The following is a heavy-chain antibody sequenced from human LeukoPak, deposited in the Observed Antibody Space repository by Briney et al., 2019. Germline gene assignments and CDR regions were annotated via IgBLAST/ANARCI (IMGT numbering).Heavy chain of an antibody. CDR3: ARDSGWLVGY. V-gene: IGHV4-59*01. Sequence: SETLSLTCTVSGGSISNYYWSWIRQPPGTGLEWIGYIHDSGNTNYNPSLKSRVTISLDTSKKQFSLELTSVTAADTAVYYCARDSGWLVGYWGQGTLVIVSS. CDR1: GGSISNYY. D-gene: IGHD2-15*01. CDR2: IHDSGNT. J-gene: IGHJ4*02.